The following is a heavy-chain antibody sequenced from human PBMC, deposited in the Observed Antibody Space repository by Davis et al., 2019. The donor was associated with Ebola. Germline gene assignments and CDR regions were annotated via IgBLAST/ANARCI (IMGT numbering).Heavy chain of an antibody. Sequence: PGGSLRLSCTASGFAFSNYNMNWVRQAPGKGLEWVSSITTNGWSTYYADSVKGRFIISRDNAKNSLFLQMHSLRGDDTAIYFCARETPISSRSDWWGQRTLVTVSS. CDR2: ITTNGWST. J-gene: IGHJ4*02. D-gene: IGHD2-2*01. CDR1: GFAFSNYN. V-gene: IGHV3-48*01. CDR3: ARETPISSRSDW.